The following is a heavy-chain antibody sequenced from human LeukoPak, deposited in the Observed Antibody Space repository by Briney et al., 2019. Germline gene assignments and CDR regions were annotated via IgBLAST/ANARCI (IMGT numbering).Heavy chain of an antibody. CDR1: GFTFSDYW. Sequence: GGSLRLSCEASGFTFSDYWMSWVRQAPGKGLEWVANIKQDGSEKYYVDSVKGRFTISRDNAKNSLYLQMNSLRAEDTAVYYCARDSYFGYSSGLADYWGQGTLVTVSS. CDR3: ARDSYFGYSSGLADY. V-gene: IGHV3-7*04. J-gene: IGHJ4*02. D-gene: IGHD6-19*01. CDR2: IKQDGSEK.